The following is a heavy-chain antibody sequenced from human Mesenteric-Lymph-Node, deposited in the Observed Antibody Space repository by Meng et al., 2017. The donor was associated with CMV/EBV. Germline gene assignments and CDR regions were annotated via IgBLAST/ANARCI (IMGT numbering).Heavy chain of an antibody. D-gene: IGHD3-22*01. CDR3: ATDSSGYSIDGLDI. J-gene: IGHJ3*02. Sequence: GESLKISCAASGFTGSSNYMIWVRQAPGKGLEWVSVIYSGGSTYYTDSVKGRFTISRDNSKNTLYLQMNSLRAEDTAVYYCATDSSGYSIDGLDIWGQGTMVTVSS. V-gene: IGHV3-53*01. CDR1: GFTGSSNY. CDR2: IYSGGST.